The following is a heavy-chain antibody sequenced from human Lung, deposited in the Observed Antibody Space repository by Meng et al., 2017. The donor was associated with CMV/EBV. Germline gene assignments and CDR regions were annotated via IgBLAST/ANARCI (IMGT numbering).Heavy chain of an antibody. V-gene: IGHV3-23*01. D-gene: IGHD2-8*02. Sequence: SCAASGFTFSNYAMTWVRQAPGKGLEWVSSVSNNGGTTYYSDSVKGRFTISRDNSKNTLYLQMNSLRAEDTAVYYCATYGWTPDYWGQGTLVTVSS. CDR3: ATYGWTPDY. CDR2: VSNNGGTT. CDR1: GFTFSNYA. J-gene: IGHJ4*02.